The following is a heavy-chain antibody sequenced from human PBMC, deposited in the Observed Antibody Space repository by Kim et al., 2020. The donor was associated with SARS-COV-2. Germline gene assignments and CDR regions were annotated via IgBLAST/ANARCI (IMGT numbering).Heavy chain of an antibody. V-gene: IGHV4-34*01. J-gene: IGHJ4*02. CDR3: ARGRAPDY. CDR2: INHSGST. Sequence: SETLSLTCAVYGGSFSGYYWSWIRQPPGKGLEWIGEINHSGSTNYNPSLKSRVTISVDTSKNQFSLKLSSVTAADTAVYYCARGRAPDYWGQGTLVTVSS. CDR1: GGSFSGYY.